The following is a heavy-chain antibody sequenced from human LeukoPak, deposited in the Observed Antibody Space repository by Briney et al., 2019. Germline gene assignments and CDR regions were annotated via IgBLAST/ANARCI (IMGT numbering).Heavy chain of an antibody. CDR2: INPNSGNT. Sequence: ASVKVSCKASGYTFSGYSMHWARQAPGQGLEWMGWINPNSGNTGYAQTFHDRVTMTRDTSISTAYMELSRLRSDDTAVYYCARRLVDSDDGYDVWGQGTMVAVS. J-gene: IGHJ3*01. V-gene: IGHV1-2*02. D-gene: IGHD1-26*01. CDR3: ARRLVDSDDGYDV. CDR1: GYTFSGYS.